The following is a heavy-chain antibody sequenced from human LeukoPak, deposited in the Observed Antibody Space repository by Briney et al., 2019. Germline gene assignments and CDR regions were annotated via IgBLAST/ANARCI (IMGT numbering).Heavy chain of an antibody. CDR2: IYHSGST. V-gene: IGHV4-4*02. CDR1: GGSISSSNW. D-gene: IGHD3-10*01. J-gene: IGHJ5*02. CDR3: ARITMVRGVYHRDNWFDP. Sequence: SETLSLTCAVSGGSISSSNWWSWVRQPPGKGLEWIGEIYHSGSTNYNPSLKSRVTISVDKSKNQFSLKLSSVTAADTAVYYCARITMVRGVYHRDNWFDPWGQGTLVTVSS.